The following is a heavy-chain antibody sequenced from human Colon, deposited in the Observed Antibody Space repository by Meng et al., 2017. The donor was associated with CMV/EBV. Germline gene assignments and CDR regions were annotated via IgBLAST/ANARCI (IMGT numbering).Heavy chain of an antibody. Sequence: SEYTLTDYYLHWGRQAPGQGLEWMGTIKPDGSGTDYAESFQGRVTMTRDTSTSTVYMELFNLRSEDTAVYYCARDRPFINLRNWFDPLGQGTLVTVSS. J-gene: IGHJ5*02. V-gene: IGHV1-46*01. CDR1: EYTLTDYY. CDR3: ARDRPFINLRNWFDP. CDR2: IKPDGSGT.